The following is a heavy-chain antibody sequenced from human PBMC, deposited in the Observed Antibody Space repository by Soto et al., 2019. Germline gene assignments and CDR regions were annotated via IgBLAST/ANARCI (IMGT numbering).Heavy chain of an antibody. Sequence: SETLSLTCTVSGGSISSSSYYWGWIRQPPGKGLEWMGSIYYSGSTYYNPSLKSRATISVDTSKNQFSLKLSSVTAADTAVYYCARSNVFITMIVVNCFDPWGQGTLVTVSS. CDR2: IYYSGST. CDR3: ARSNVFITMIVVNCFDP. V-gene: IGHV4-39*01. D-gene: IGHD3-22*01. CDR1: GGSISSSSYY. J-gene: IGHJ5*01.